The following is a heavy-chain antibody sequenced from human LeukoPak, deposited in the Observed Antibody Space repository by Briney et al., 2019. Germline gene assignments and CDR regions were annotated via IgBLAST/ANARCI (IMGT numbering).Heavy chain of an antibody. CDR2: INHSGST. CDR3: ARYSGYDTSLDY. J-gene: IGHJ4*02. D-gene: IGHD5-12*01. CDR1: GGSFSGYY. Sequence: PSETLSLTCAVDGGSFSGYYWTWIRQPPGKGLEWIGKINHSGSTNYNPSLKSRVTISVDTSKNQFSLKLSSVTAADTAVYYCARYSGYDTSLDYWGQGTLVTVSS. V-gene: IGHV4-34*01.